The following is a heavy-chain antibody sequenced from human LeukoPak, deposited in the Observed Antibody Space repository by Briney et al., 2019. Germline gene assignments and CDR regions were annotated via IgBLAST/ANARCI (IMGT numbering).Heavy chain of an antibody. CDR2: INPSGGST. D-gene: IGHD5-12*01. J-gene: IGHJ4*02. CDR3: ARDRDLRHRSGSFDY. CDR1: GYTFTSYY. V-gene: IGHV1-46*01. Sequence: ASVKVSCKASGYTFTSYYMHWVRQAPGQGLEWMGIINPSGGSTSYAQKFQGRGTRTRDTSTSTVYRELSSLRSEDTAVYYCARDRDLRHRSGSFDYWGQGTLVTVSS.